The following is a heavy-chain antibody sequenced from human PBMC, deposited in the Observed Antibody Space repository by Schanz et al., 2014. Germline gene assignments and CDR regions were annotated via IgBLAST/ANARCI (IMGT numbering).Heavy chain of an antibody. J-gene: IGHJ4*02. D-gene: IGHD6-13*01. V-gene: IGHV1-3*01. CDR3: ARSGISNWYTFDH. CDR1: GYTFTSYS. CDR2: INVGNGNM. Sequence: QVQLVQSGAEVKKPGASVKVSCKASGYTFTSYSIHWVRQAPGQGLEWMGWINVGNGNMKYSQKFQVRVTITRDTLASTVYMEVSSLRSEDTAVYYCARSGISNWYTFDHWGQGTPVTVSS.